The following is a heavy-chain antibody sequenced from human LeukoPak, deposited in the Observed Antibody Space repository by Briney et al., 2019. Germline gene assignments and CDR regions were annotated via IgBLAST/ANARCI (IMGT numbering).Heavy chain of an antibody. CDR2: IKQDGSEK. V-gene: IGHV3-7*01. CDR1: GFTFSSYW. Sequence: GGSLRLSCAASGFTFSSYWMSWVRQAPGKGLEWVANIKQDGSEKFYVDSVEGRFTISRDNAKNSLYLQMNSLRAEDTAVYYCASVKGYAFDIWGQGTMVIVSS. CDR3: ASVKGYAFDI. D-gene: IGHD1-1*01. J-gene: IGHJ3*02.